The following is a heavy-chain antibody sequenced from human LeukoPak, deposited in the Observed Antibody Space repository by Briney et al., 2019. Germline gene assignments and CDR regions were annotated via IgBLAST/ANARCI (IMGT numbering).Heavy chain of an antibody. V-gene: IGHV3-48*01. D-gene: IGHD3-10*01. CDR2: ISSSSSTI. Sequence: PGGSLRLSCAASGFTFSSYSMNWVRQAPGKGLEWVSYISSSSSTIYYADSVKGRFTISRDNAKNSLYLQMNSLRAEDTAVYYCAQAYGSGSYHYYYYGMDVWGQGTTVTVSS. CDR3: AQAYGSGSYHYYYYGMDV. J-gene: IGHJ6*02. CDR1: GFTFSSYS.